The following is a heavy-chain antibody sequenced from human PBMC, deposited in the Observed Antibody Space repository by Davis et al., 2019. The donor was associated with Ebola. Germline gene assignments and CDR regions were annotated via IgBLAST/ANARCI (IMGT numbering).Heavy chain of an antibody. J-gene: IGHJ6*02. D-gene: IGHD2-8*02. V-gene: IGHV1-3*01. CDR1: GFTFSSYA. CDR3: AREREDAIVLDLYGMDV. CDR2: INAGNGDT. Sequence: GGSLRLSCAASGFTFSSYAISWVRQAPGQRLEWMGWINAGNGDTKSSQKFQGRVTITRDTSASTAYMELSSLRSEDTAVYYCAREREDAIVLDLYGMDVWGQGTTVTVSS.